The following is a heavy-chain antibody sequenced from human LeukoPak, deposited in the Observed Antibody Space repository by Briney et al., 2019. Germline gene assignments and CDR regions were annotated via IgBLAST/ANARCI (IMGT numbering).Heavy chain of an antibody. CDR1: GYTFTVYH. CDR2: INPSDGST. V-gene: IGHV1-46*01. D-gene: IGHD3-3*01. Sequence: ASVKVSCKASGYTFTVYHMHCVRQVPGQPLEWMGIINPSDGSTSYAQKFQGRVSITRDMSTSTIYMELSSLRSDDTAVYYCARSVTICGVATLGYWGQGTPVTVSS. CDR3: ARSVTICGVATLGY. J-gene: IGHJ4*02.